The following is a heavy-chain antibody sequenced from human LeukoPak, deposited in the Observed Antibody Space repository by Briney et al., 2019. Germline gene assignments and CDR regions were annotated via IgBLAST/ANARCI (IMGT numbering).Heavy chain of an antibody. J-gene: IGHJ5*02. CDR3: ARDPSITMVRGVKRFDP. V-gene: IGHV1-18*01. CDR2: ISAYNGNT. D-gene: IGHD3-10*01. CDR1: GYTFTSYG. Sequence: ASVKVSCKASGYTFTSYGISWVRQAPGQGLEWMGWISAYNGNTNYAQKPQGRVTMTTDTSTSTAYMELRSLRSDDTAVYYCARDPSITMVRGVKRFDPWGQGTLVTVSS.